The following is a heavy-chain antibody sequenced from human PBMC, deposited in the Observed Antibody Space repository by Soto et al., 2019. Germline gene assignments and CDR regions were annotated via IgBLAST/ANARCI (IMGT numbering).Heavy chain of an antibody. V-gene: IGHV3-23*01. J-gene: IGHJ6*02. Sequence: PGGSLRLSCAASGFTFNTYAVSWVRQAPGKGLEWVSTISGSGTMTYYADSVKGRFTISRDNSNHSLSLQMNSLRAEDTAVYYCSKAVYESSGDYHRHYYYALDVWGQGTTVTVSS. CDR1: GFTFNTYA. CDR2: ISGSGTMT. CDR3: SKAVYESSGDYHRHYYYALDV. D-gene: IGHD3-22*01.